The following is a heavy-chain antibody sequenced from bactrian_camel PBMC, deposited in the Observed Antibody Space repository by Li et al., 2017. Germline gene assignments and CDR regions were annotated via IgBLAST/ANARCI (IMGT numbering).Heavy chain of an antibody. CDR3: ATGVYCANVLSPSEYDT. J-gene: IGHJ4*01. CDR1: GLDFSNYC. Sequence: HVQLVESGGGSVQAGGSLRLSCAASGLDFSNYCLGWFRQAPEKEREGVASIDNFGRTTYGDSVKGRFTISRVSAKTTLFLEMNSLKPDDSATYYCATGVYCANVLSPSEYDTWGQGTQVTVS. V-gene: IGHV3-2*01. D-gene: IGHD3*01. CDR2: IDNFGRTT.